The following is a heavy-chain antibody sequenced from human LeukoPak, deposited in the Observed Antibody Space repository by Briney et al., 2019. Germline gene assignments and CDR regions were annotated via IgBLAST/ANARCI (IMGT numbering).Heavy chain of an antibody. Sequence: PGRSLRLSCAVSGFSVRNYVIHWVRQAPGKGLEWVALIRFDENDMYYADFVRGRFTISRDNSKNTVYLQMNSLQVEDTAVYYCAKESSAFDIWGQGTRVTVSS. J-gene: IGHJ3*02. V-gene: IGHV3-33*03. CDR3: AKESSAFDI. D-gene: IGHD6-6*01. CDR2: IRFDENDM. CDR1: GFSVRNYV.